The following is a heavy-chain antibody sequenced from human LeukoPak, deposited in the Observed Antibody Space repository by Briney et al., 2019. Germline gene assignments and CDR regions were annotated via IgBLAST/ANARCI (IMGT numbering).Heavy chain of an antibody. CDR2: ISYDGSNK. CDR3: AKDRWDSSGSNWFDP. D-gene: IGHD3-22*01. V-gene: IGHV3-30*04. Sequence: PGGSLRLSCVASGFTFSSYAMHWVRQAPGKGLQWVAVISYDGSNKYYADSVKGRFTISRDNSKNTLYLQMNSLRAEDTAVYYCAKDRWDSSGSNWFDPWGQGTLVTVSS. CDR1: GFTFSSYA. J-gene: IGHJ5*02.